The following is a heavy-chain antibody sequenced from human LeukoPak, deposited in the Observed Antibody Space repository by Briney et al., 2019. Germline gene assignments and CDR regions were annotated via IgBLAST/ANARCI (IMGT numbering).Heavy chain of an antibody. CDR2: MNPNSGNT. CDR3: ARFPYCTNGVCPPD. D-gene: IGHD2-8*01. CDR1: GYTFTSYA. V-gene: IGHV1-8*01. Sequence: ASVKVSCKASGYTFTSYATNWVRQDTGQELYWLRWMNPNSGNTGYAQKFQGRVTMTRNTSISTAYMELSSLRSEDTAVYYCARFPYCTNGVCPPDWGQGTLVTVSS. J-gene: IGHJ4*02.